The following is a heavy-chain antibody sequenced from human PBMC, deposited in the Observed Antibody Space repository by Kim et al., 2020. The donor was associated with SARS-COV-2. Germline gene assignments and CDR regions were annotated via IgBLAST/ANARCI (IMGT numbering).Heavy chain of an antibody. CDR2: IYYSGST. Sequence: SETLSLTCTVSGGSISSSSYYWGWIRQPPGKGLEWIGSIYYSGSTYYNPSLKSRVTISVDTSKNQFSLKLSSVTAADTAVYYCARMAHGWELLYWFCPWGQGTLVTVSS. J-gene: IGHJ5*02. V-gene: IGHV4-39*01. CDR1: GGSISSSSYY. CDR3: ARMAHGWELLYWFCP. D-gene: IGHD1-26*01.